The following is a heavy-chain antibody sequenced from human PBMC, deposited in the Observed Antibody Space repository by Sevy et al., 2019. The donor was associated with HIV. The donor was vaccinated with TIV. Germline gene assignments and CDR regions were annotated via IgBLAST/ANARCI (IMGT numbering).Heavy chain of an antibody. D-gene: IGHD2-21*01. CDR2: ISADGSNI. V-gene: IGHV3-74*01. CDR3: ARQGWGDNPNYYYGKDV. J-gene: IGHJ6*02. Sequence: GGSLRLSCTASGFILSNSWMNWVRQVPGEGLVWVSRISADGSNIAYADSVRGRFTISKDNAKNTLYLQMSSLRAEDTAVYYCARQGWGDNPNYYYGKDVWGQGTTVTVSS. CDR1: GFILSNSW.